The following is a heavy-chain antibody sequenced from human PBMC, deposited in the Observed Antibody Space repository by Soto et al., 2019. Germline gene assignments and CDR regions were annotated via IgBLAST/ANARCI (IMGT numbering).Heavy chain of an antibody. CDR2: INSDGSST. J-gene: IGHJ4*02. Sequence: EVQLVESGGGLVQPGGSLRLSCAATGFTFSSYWMHWVRQAPGKGLVWVSRINSDGSSTSYADSVKGRFTISRDNAKNTLYLQMNSLRAEDTAVYYCARDLAYCSTGSCYAKWGYWGQGTLVTVSS. CDR3: ARDLAYCSTGSCYAKWGY. D-gene: IGHD2-15*01. CDR1: GFTFSSYW. V-gene: IGHV3-74*01.